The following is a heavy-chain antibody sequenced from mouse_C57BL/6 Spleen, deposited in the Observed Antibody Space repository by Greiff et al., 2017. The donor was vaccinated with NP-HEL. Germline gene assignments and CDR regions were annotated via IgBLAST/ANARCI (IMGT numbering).Heavy chain of an antibody. Sequence: VQLVESGAELVKPGASVKISCKASGYAFSSYWMNWVKQRPGKGLEWIGQIYPGDGDTNYNGKFKGKATLTADKSSSTAYMQLSSLTSEDSAVYFCAKTAQATRAMDYWGQGTSVTVSS. CDR1: GYAFSSYW. CDR3: AKTAQATRAMDY. CDR2: IYPGDGDT. V-gene: IGHV1-80*01. J-gene: IGHJ4*01. D-gene: IGHD3-2*02.